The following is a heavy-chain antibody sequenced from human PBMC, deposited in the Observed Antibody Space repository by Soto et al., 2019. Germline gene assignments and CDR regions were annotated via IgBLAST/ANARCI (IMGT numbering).Heavy chain of an antibody. CDR1: GFTFSRYS. J-gene: IGHJ4*02. D-gene: IGHD2-21*01. Sequence: PGGALRLSCEDSGFTFSRYSMNWVRQAPGKGLEWVASISSTSTYIYYGDFVKGRFSIARDNAKNSLYLQMDSLRDEDTALYYCASEYCTGNSCYSRIFDYWAREPWSPSPQ. CDR3: ASEYCTGNSCYSRIFDY. CDR2: ISSTSTYI. V-gene: IGHV3-21*01.